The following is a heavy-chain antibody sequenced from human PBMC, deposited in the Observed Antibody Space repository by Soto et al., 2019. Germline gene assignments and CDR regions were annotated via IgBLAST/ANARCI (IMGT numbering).Heavy chain of an antibody. CDR2: IYYSGST. D-gene: IGHD2-2*01. CDR3: TTWRREKSCTSVSCYGDGAY. J-gene: IGHJ4*02. V-gene: IGHV4-59*01. CDR1: GGSISSYY. Sequence: SETLSLTCTVSGGSISSYYWSWIRQPPGKGLEWIGYIYYSGSTNYNPSLKSRVTISVDTSKNQFSLKLSSVTAADTAVYYCTTWRREKSCTSVSCYGDGAYWGQGTLVTVSS.